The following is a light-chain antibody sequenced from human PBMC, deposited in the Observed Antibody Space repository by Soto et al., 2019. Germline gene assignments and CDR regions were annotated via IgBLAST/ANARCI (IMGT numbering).Light chain of an antibody. V-gene: IGKV3-20*01. CDR2: SVS. CDR1: QSVSRY. Sequence: EIVLTQSPATLSLSPGESAALSGRASQSVSRYLAWNQQKPGQAPRLLIYSVSSRATGIPDRFSGSGSGTDFTLTISRLEPEDFAVYYCQQYGSSPITFGQGTRLKI. J-gene: IGKJ5*01. CDR3: QQYGSSPIT.